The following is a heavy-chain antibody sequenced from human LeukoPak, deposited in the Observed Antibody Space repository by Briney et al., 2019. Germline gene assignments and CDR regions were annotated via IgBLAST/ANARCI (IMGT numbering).Heavy chain of an antibody. CDR3: ARARGYSFGYFDS. CDR2: ISWNSGDI. CDR1: GFTFDDYA. V-gene: IGHV3-9*01. J-gene: IGHJ4*02. Sequence: GGSLRLSCAASGFTFDDYAMQWVRQAPGEGLEWVSGISWNSGDIGYADSVKGRFSISRDNAKNSLYLQMNSLRAEDTALYYCARARGYSFGYFDSWGQGILVTVSS. D-gene: IGHD5-18*01.